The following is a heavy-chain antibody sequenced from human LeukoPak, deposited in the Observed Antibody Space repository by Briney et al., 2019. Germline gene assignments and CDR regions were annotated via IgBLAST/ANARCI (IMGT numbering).Heavy chain of an antibody. D-gene: IGHD5-18*01. CDR2: IYYIGST. CDR3: ARDRVVDTAMVGYYYGMDV. Sequence: SETLSLTCTVSGGSVSSGRYYCSWIRQPPGKGLEWIGYIYYIGSTNYNPSLKSRVTISVDTSKNQFSLKLSSVTAADTAVYYCARDRVVDTAMVGYYYGMDVWGKGTTVTVSS. J-gene: IGHJ6*04. CDR1: GGSVSSGRYY. V-gene: IGHV4-61*01.